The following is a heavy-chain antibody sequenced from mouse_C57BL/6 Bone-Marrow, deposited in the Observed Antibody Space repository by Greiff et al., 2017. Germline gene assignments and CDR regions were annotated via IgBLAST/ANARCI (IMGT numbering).Heavy chain of an antibody. CDR1: GFTFSDYG. Sequence: DVKLVESGGGLVKPGGSLKLSCAASGFTFSDYGMHWVRQAPEKGLEWVAYISSGSSTIYYAATMKGRFTISRDNAKNTLFLQMTSLRSEDTAMXYWGRPGDLVVFADWGQGTLVTVSA. J-gene: IGHJ3*01. CDR2: ISSGSSTI. CDR3: GRPGDLVVFAD. V-gene: IGHV5-17*01. D-gene: IGHD2-10*02.